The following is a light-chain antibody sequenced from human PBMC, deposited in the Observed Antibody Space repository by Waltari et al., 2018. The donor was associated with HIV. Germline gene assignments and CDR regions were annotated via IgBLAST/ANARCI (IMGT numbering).Light chain of an antibody. J-gene: IGLJ3*02. CDR3: QAWDSSTGGV. V-gene: IGLV3-1*01. CDR2: QDN. CDR1: TLGDKY. Sequence: SSEMTQPPSVSVSPGQTASITCSGDTLGDKYASWYQQKPGQSPVLVLYQDNKRPSGIPERFSGSNSGNTATLTISGTQAMDEADYDCQAWDSSTGGVFGGGTKLTVL.